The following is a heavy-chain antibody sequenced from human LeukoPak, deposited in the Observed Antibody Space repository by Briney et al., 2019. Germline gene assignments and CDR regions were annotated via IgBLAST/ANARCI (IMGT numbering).Heavy chain of an antibody. CDR2: INHSGST. D-gene: IGHD6-19*01. J-gene: IGHJ4*02. Sequence: PSETLSLTCAVYGGSFSGYYWSWIRQPPGKGLEWIGEINHSGSTNYNPSLKSRVTISVDTSKNQFSLKLSSVTAADTAVYYCARARGYSSGWPYWGQGTLVTVSS. V-gene: IGHV4-34*01. CDR3: ARARGYSSGWPY. CDR1: GGSFSGYY.